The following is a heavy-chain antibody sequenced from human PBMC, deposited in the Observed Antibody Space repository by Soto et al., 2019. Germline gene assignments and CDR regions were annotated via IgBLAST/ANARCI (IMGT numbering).Heavy chain of an antibody. V-gene: IGHV1-46*01. D-gene: IGHD5-18*01. J-gene: IGHJ4*02. Sequence: QVHLVQSGAEVKKPGASVKVSCKASGYTFTNYYIHWVRQAPGQGLEWLGIIRPSGGRTEYAQRFKCRVTMTRDTSTSTVYMELTSLTSEDTAVYYCAREPNESYYFDYWGQGTLVTVSS. CDR2: IRPSGGRT. CDR1: GYTFTNYY. CDR3: AREPNESYYFDY.